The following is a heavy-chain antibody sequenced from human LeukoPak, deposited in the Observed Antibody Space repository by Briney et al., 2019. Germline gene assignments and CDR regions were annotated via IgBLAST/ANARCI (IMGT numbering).Heavy chain of an antibody. Sequence: SETLSLTCTVSGGSISSGGYYWSWIRQPPGKGLEWIGYIYYSGSTNYNPSLKSRVTISVDTSKNQFSLRLSSVIAADTAIYYCARFRERLIDYWGQGTLVTVSS. D-gene: IGHD1-1*01. CDR2: IYYSGST. CDR1: GGSISSGGYY. J-gene: IGHJ4*02. V-gene: IGHV4-61*08. CDR3: ARFRERLIDY.